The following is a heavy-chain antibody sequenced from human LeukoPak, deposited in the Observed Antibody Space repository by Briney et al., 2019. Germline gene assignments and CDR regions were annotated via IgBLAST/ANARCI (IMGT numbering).Heavy chain of an antibody. CDR1: GFTFSSYW. J-gene: IGHJ4*02. Sequence: PGGSLRLSCAASGFTFSSYWMSWVRQAPGKGLEWVANIKQDGSEKYYVDSVKGRFTISRDNAKNSLYLQMNSLRAEDTAVYYCARDLVPYCSGGSCPSGYWGQGTLVTVSS. V-gene: IGHV3-7*01. D-gene: IGHD2-15*01. CDR3: ARDLVPYCSGGSCPSGY. CDR2: IKQDGSEK.